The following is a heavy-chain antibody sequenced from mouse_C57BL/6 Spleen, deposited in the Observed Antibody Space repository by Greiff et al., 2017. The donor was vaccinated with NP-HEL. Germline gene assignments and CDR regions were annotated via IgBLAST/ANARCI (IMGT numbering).Heavy chain of an antibody. Sequence: QVQLQQPGAELVKPGASVKLSCKASGYTFTSYWMHWVKQRPGRGLEWIGRIDPNSGGTKYNEKFKSKATLTVDKPSSTAYMQLSSLTSEDSAVYYCARRRGYGSSYWYFDVWGTGTTVTVSS. V-gene: IGHV1-72*01. J-gene: IGHJ1*03. CDR3: ARRRGYGSSYWYFDV. CDR2: IDPNSGGT. D-gene: IGHD1-1*01. CDR1: GYTFTSYW.